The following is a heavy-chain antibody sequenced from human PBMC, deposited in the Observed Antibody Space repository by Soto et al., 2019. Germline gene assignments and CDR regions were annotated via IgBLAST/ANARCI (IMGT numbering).Heavy chain of an antibody. Sequence: CETLFLTFTASGGSISSYYCSWILQPPLKVPAWISYIYYSGSTNYNPSLKSRVTISVDTSKKQFSLKLSSATAADPAVYYCARGSDLYYDFWSGGRGRPDAFDIWGQGTMVTVSS. CDR2: IYYSGST. CDR3: ARGSDLYYDFWSGGRGRPDAFDI. V-gene: IGHV4-59*01. CDR1: GGSISSYY. D-gene: IGHD3-3*01. J-gene: IGHJ3*02.